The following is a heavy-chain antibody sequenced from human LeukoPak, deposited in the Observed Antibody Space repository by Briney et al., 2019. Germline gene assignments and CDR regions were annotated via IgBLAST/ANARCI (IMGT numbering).Heavy chain of an antibody. CDR1: GASIRSGDHH. CDR2: ISHSGTT. J-gene: IGHJ4*02. CDR3: ARWDDSAWGFGN. Sequence: PSETLSLTCSVSGASIRSGDHHWSWLRQSPGKGLEWVGYISHSGTTSYNSSLKSRVTISVDTSKNQLSLKLTSVTAADTAVYYCARWDDSAWGFGNWGPGTLVTVSS. V-gene: IGHV4-61*08. D-gene: IGHD6-19*01.